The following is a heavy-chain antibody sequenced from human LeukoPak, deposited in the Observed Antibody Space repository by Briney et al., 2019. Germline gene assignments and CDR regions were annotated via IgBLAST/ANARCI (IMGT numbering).Heavy chain of an antibody. CDR2: IYYSGST. D-gene: IGHD1-26*01. J-gene: IGHJ3*02. CDR1: GGSISSYY. V-gene: IGHV4-59*08. Sequence: SETLSLTCTVSGGSISSYYWSWIRQPPGKGLEWIGYIYYSGSTNYNPSLKSRVTISVDTSKNQFSRKLSSVTAADTAVYYCARREWELHNAFDIWGQGTMVTVSS. CDR3: ARREWELHNAFDI.